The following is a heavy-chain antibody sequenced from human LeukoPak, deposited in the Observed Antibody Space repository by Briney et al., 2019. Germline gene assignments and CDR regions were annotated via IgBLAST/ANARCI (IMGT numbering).Heavy chain of an antibody. J-gene: IGHJ6*02. Sequence: SETLSLTCTVSGGSISSYYWSWIRQPPGKGLEWIWYIYYSGSTNYNPSLKSRVTISVDTSKNQFSLKLSSVTAADTAVYYCARAYYGMDVWGQGTTVTVSS. CDR2: IYYSGST. CDR3: ARAYYGMDV. CDR1: GGSISSYY. V-gene: IGHV4-59*01.